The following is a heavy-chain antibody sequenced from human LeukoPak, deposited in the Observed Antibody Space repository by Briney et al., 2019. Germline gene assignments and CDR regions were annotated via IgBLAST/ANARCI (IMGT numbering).Heavy chain of an antibody. CDR1: GGSFGGYY. Sequence: SETLSLTCAVYGGSFGGYYWSWIRQPPGKGLEWIGEINHSESTNYNPSLKSRVTISVDTSKNQFSLKLSSVTAADTAVYYCARRRDSCASCTRGYSYGYGYYFDYWGQGTLVTVSS. CDR2: INHSEST. J-gene: IGHJ4*02. V-gene: IGHV4-34*01. D-gene: IGHD5-18*01. CDR3: ARRRDSCASCTRGYSYGYGYYFDY.